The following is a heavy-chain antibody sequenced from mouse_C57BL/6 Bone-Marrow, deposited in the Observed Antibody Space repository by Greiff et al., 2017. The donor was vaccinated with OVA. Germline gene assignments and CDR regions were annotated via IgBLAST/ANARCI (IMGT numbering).Heavy chain of an antibody. CDR1: GLNIKNTY. CDR2: IDPANDNT. J-gene: IGHJ4*01. Sequence: EVQLQQSVAELVRPGASVKLSCTASGLNIKNTYMHWVKQRPEQGLEWIGRIDPANDNTKYAPKFQGKATMTADTSSNTAYQQLSSLSSEDTAVYYCARGNFGSSFYAMDYWGQGTSVTVSS. CDR3: ARGNFGSSFYAMDY. V-gene: IGHV14-3*01. D-gene: IGHD1-1*01.